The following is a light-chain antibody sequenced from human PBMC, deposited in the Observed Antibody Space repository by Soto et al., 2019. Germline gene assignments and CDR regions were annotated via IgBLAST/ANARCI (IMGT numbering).Light chain of an antibody. V-gene: IGKV3-20*01. Sequence: EIVLTQSPGTLSLSPGERATLSCRASQSVAKNYLAWYQQKPGQAPRLLMYDASKGATGIPDRFSGSGSGTDFILTIIRLEPEDIALYFCSQYASPPRTFRQGTKVEIK. J-gene: IGKJ1*01. CDR3: SQYASPPRT. CDR1: QSVAKNY. CDR2: DAS.